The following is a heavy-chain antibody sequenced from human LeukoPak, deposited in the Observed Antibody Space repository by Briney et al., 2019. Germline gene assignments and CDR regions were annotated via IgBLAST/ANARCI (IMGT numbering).Heavy chain of an antibody. CDR1: GFTFSSYE. Sequence: GGSLRLSCAASGFTFSSYEMNWVRQAPGKGLEWVSCISSSGSTIYYADSVKGRFTISRDSAKNSLYLQMNSLRAEDTAVYYCARGYVEDYYYYYGMDVWGQGTTVTVSS. D-gene: IGHD3-16*01. CDR3: ARGYVEDYYYYYGMDV. CDR2: ISSSGSTI. J-gene: IGHJ6*02. V-gene: IGHV3-48*03.